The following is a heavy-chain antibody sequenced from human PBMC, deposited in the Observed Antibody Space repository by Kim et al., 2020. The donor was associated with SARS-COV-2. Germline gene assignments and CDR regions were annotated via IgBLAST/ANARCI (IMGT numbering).Heavy chain of an antibody. D-gene: IGHD3-10*01. CDR3: ARSAAWFGDRGIFDY. Sequence: GGSLRLSCAASGFTFSDYYMSWIRQAPGKGLEWVSYISSSSSYTNYADSVKGRFTISRDNAKNSLYLQMNSLRAEDTAVYYCARSAAWFGDRGIFDYWGQGTLVTVSS. CDR2: ISSSSSYT. CDR1: GFTFSDYY. V-gene: IGHV3-11*06. J-gene: IGHJ4*02.